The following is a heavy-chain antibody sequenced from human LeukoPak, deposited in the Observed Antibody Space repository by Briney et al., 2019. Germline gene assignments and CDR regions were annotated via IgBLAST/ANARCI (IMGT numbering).Heavy chain of an antibody. D-gene: IGHD5-18*01. CDR2: ISAYNGNT. V-gene: IGHV1-18*01. CDR3: ARYSYGYPIDY. Sequence: SVKVSCKASGGTFSSYAISWVRQAPGQGLEWMGWISAYNGNTNYAQKLQGRVTMTTDTSTSTAYMELRSLRSDDTAVYYCARYSYGYPIDYWGQGTLVTVSS. J-gene: IGHJ4*02. CDR1: GGTFSSYA.